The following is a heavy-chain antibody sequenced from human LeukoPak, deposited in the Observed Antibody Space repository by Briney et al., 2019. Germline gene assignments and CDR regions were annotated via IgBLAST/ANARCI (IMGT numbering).Heavy chain of an antibody. V-gene: IGHV3-43*02. CDR2: ISRDGGST. D-gene: IGHD5-18*01. CDR3: ATGGYSYGYGPYYYYMDV. CDR1: GFTFDDYA. Sequence: GGSLRLSCAASGFTFDDYAMHWVRQAPGKGLEWVSLISRDGGSTYYADSVKGRFTISRDNSKNSLYLQMNSLRTEDTALYYCATGGYSYGYGPYYYYMDVWGKGTTVTVSS. J-gene: IGHJ6*03.